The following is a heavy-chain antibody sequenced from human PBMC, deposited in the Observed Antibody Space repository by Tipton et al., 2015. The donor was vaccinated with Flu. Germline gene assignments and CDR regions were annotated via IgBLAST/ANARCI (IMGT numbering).Heavy chain of an antibody. D-gene: IGHD1-20*01. J-gene: IGHJ3*02. CDR3: ARDSHITGTTGAFDI. V-gene: IGHV4-59*01. Sequence: TLSLTCTVSGGSISSYYWRWIRQPPGKGLEWIGYIYYSGSTNYNPSLKSRVTISVDTSKNQFSLRLSPVTAADTAVYYCARDSHITGTTGAFDIWGQGTMVTVSS. CDR1: GGSISSYY. CDR2: IYYSGST.